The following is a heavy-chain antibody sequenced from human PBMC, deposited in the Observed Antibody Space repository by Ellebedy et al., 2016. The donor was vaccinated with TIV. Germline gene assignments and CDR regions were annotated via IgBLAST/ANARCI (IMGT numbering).Heavy chain of an antibody. Sequence: GESLKISCAASGFTFSNAWMNWVRQAPGKGLEWVGRIKSKTDGGTTDYAAPVKGRFTISRDDSKNTLYLQMNSLKTEDTAVYYCARGDHGDYKGPSGAFDFWGHGTMVTVSS. CDR2: IKSKTDGGTT. CDR3: ARGDHGDYKGPSGAFDF. V-gene: IGHV3-15*07. J-gene: IGHJ3*01. CDR1: GFTFSNAW. D-gene: IGHD4-17*01.